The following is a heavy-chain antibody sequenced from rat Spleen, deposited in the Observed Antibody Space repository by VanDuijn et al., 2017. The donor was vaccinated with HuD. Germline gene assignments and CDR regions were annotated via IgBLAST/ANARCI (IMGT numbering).Heavy chain of an antibody. CDR3: TREGHTMDRATYWFAY. CDR2: MWSGGST. J-gene: IGHJ3*01. V-gene: IGHV2S63*01. Sequence: VQLKESGPGLVQPSQTLSLTCTVSGFSLTDYSVHWVRQPPGEGLEWMGLMWSGGSTVYNSILKSRLSISRDTSKSQVFLKLNSLQTEDTAIYFCTREGHTMDRATYWFAYWGQGTLVTVSS. D-gene: IGHD1-9*01. CDR1: GFSLTDYS.